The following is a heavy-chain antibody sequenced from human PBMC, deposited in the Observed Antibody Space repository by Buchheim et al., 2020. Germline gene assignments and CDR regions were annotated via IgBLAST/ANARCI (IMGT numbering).Heavy chain of an antibody. CDR2: IYNSGST. V-gene: IGHV4-59*08. CDR1: GGSISSYY. J-gene: IGHJ4*02. D-gene: IGHD3-10*01. Sequence: QVQLQESGPGLVKPSETLSLTCTVSGGSISSYYWSWIRQPPGKGLEYIGNIYNSGSTNYNPSLKSRFTISVDTPKNQFSLKLSSVTAADTTVYHCVRHRKEGRGAFDQWGQG. CDR3: VRHRKEGRGAFDQ.